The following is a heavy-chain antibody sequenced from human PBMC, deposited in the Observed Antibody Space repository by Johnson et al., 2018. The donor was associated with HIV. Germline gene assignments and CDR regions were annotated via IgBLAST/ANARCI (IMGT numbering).Heavy chain of an antibody. D-gene: IGHD3-22*01. Sequence: QVQLVESGGGVVQPGRSLRLSCAASGFTFSSYAMHWVRQAPGKGLEWVAVISYDGTNEYYADSVKGRLTISRDNSKNPVYLQMNSLRAEDTAVYFCARIRVAVITEVGAFDIWGQGTMVSVSS. CDR3: ARIRVAVITEVGAFDI. CDR2: ISYDGTNE. J-gene: IGHJ3*02. V-gene: IGHV3-30*04. CDR1: GFTFSSYA.